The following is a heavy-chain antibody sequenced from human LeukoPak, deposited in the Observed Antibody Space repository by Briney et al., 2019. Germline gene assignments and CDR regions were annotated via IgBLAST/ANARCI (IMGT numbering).Heavy chain of an antibody. D-gene: IGHD4-23*01. J-gene: IGHJ3*02. Sequence: GESLKISCKGSGYPFYNYWIGWVRQMPGKGLEWIGLIYPADSDTTYSPSFRGQVTISADKSINTAYLQLSSLKASDTAMYYCARRPPTVVTLSRDALHIWGQGTMVIVSS. CDR3: ARRPPTVVTLSRDALHI. CDR2: IYPADSDT. CDR1: GYPFYNYW. V-gene: IGHV5-51*01.